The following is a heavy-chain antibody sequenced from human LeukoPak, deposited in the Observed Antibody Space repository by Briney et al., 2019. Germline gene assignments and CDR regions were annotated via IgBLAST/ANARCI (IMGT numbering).Heavy chain of an antibody. Sequence: SETLSLTCTVSGGSISSSSYYWGWLRQPPGKGLEWIGSIYYSGSTYYNPSLKSRVTISVDTSKNQFSLKLSSVTAADTAVYYCARDDQNWFDPWGQGTLVTVSS. CDR2: IYYSGST. V-gene: IGHV4-39*07. CDR3: ARDDQNWFDP. J-gene: IGHJ5*02. CDR1: GGSISSSSYY.